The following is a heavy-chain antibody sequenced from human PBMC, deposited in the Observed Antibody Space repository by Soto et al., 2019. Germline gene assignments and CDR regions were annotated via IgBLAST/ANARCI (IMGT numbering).Heavy chain of an antibody. CDR3: ARGDSSSWYNYFDY. CDR1: GFSLSTSGVG. D-gene: IGHD6-13*01. J-gene: IGHJ4*02. CDR2: IYWDDDK. V-gene: IGHV2-5*02. Sequence: QITLKESGPTLVKPTQTLTLTCTFSGFSLSTSGVGVGWIRQPPGKALEWLALIYWDDDKRYSPSLKSRLTITKDTSKNQVVLTMTNMDPVDTATYYCARGDSSSWYNYFDYWGQGTLVTVSS.